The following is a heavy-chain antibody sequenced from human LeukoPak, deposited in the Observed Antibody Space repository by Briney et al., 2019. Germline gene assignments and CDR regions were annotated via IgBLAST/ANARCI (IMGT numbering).Heavy chain of an antibody. D-gene: IGHD4-23*01. CDR3: ARGRPHGNDY. V-gene: IGHV3-74*01. CDR1: GFTFSSYW. CDR2: IASDGSST. J-gene: IGHJ4*02. Sequence: GGSLRPSCAAPGFTFSSYWMNWVRQAPGRGLVWVSRIASDGSSTIYADSVKGRFSISRDNAKNTLYLQMNSLRVEDTAVYYCARGRPHGNDYWGQGTLVTVSP.